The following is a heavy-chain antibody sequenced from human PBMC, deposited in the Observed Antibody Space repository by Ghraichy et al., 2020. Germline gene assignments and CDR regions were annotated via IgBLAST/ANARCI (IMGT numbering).Heavy chain of an antibody. CDR3: ASTVAGYFDN. CDR2: IKQDGSEK. V-gene: IGHV3-7*01. D-gene: IGHD2-8*02. Sequence: GESLRLSCAASGFTFSYYWMSWVRQAPGKGLEWMANIKQDGSEKYYLDSVKGRFTISRDNAKNSLYLEIDSLRAEDTAVYYCASTVAGYFDNWGQGTLVTVSS. J-gene: IGHJ4*02. CDR1: GFTFSYYW.